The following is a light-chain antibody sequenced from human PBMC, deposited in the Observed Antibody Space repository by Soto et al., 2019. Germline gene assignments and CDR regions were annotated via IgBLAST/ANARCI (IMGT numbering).Light chain of an antibody. Sequence: QSALTQPASVSGSPGQSITISCTGTSSDVGAYNSVAWYQHNPGKAPKLMIYDVSNRPSGVSSRFSGSKSANTASLSISGLPADDDAYYYCSSDTSSSTLVFGTGTKLTVL. CDR1: SSDVGAYNS. CDR3: SSDTSSSTLV. V-gene: IGLV2-14*01. J-gene: IGLJ1*01. CDR2: DVS.